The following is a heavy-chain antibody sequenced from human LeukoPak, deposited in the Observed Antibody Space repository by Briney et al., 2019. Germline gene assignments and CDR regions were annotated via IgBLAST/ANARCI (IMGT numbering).Heavy chain of an antibody. CDR1: GYTFTSYG. CDR2: ISAYNGNT. CDR3: ARGGLVAGSGSYPPDY. D-gene: IGHD1-26*01. V-gene: IGHV1-18*01. J-gene: IGHJ4*02. Sequence: ASVKVSCKASGYTFTSYGISWVRQAPGQGLEWMGWISAYNGNTNYAQKLQGRVTMTTDTSTSTAYMELRSLRSDDTAVYYCARGGLVAGSGSYPPDYWGQGTLVTVSS.